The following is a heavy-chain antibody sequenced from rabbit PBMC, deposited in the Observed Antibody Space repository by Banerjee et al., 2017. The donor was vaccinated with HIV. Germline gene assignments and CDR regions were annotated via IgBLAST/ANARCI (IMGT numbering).Heavy chain of an antibody. CDR2: IYAGSSGDT. D-gene: IGHD1-1*01. Sequence: QEQLKETGGGLVKPEGSLTLTCTASGFSFRNKYVMCWVRQAPGKGLEWIACIYAGSSGDTYYASWAKGRFTISRTSSTTVTLQMTSLTAADTATYFCARDLTGVIGWNFNLWGQGTLVTVS. CDR3: ARDLTGVIGWNFNL. CDR1: GFSFRNKYV. V-gene: IGHV1S45*01. J-gene: IGHJ4*01.